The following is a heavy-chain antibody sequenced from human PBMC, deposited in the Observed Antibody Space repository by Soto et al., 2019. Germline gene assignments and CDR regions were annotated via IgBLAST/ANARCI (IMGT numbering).Heavy chain of an antibody. CDR3: AHRPETFKSHYAYIWGSYREDYFDY. D-gene: IGHD3-16*02. CDR2: IYWDDDK. CDR1: GFSLSTSGVG. Sequence: QITLKESGPTLVKPTQTLTLTCTFSGFSLSTSGVGVGWIRQPPGKALEWLALIYWDDDKRYSPSLKSRLTITKDTSKNQVVLTMTNMDPVDTATYYCAHRPETFKSHYAYIWGSYREDYFDYWGQGTLVTVSS. J-gene: IGHJ4*02. V-gene: IGHV2-5*02.